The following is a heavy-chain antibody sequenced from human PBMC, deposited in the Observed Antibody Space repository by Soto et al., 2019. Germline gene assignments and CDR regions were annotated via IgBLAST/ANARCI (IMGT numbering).Heavy chain of an antibody. CDR3: AKDQIHAFDI. J-gene: IGHJ3*02. V-gene: IGHV3-30*18. CDR1: GFTFSSYG. Sequence: GGSLRLSCAASGFTFSSYGMYWVRQAPGKGLEWVAVISHDGSDKYYADSVKGRFTISRDNSKNTLYLHMNSLRAEDTAVYYCAKDQIHAFDIWGQGTMVTVSS. CDR2: ISHDGSDK.